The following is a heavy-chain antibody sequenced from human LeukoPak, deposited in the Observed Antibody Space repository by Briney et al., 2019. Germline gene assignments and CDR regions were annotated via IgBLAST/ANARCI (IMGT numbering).Heavy chain of an antibody. J-gene: IGHJ5*02. CDR2: IYHSGST. CDR3: ARLERYDYVLVWGGWFDP. CDR1: GYSISSGYY. D-gene: IGHD3-16*01. Sequence: SETLSLTCAVSGYSISSGYYWGWIRQPPGKGLEWIGSIYHSGSTYYNPSLKSRVTISVDTSKNQFSLKLSSVTAADTAVYYCARLERYDYVLVWGGWFDPWGQGTLVTVSS. V-gene: IGHV4-38-2*01.